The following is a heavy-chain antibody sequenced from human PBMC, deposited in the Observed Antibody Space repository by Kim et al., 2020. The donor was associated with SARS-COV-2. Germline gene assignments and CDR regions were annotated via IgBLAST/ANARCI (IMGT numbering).Heavy chain of an antibody. CDR2: IYYSGST. Sequence: SETLSLTCTVSGGSISSYYWSWIRQPPGKGLEWIGYIYYSGSTNYKPSLKSRVTISVDTSKNQFSLKLSSVTAADTAVYYCARVPRGAAEGYYGMDVWGQGTTVTVSS. J-gene: IGHJ6*02. CDR1: GGSISSYY. CDR3: ARVPRGAAEGYYGMDV. V-gene: IGHV4-59*01. D-gene: IGHD6-13*01.